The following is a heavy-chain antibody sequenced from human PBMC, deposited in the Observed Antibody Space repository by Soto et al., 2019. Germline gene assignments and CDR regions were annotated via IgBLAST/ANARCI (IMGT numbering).Heavy chain of an antibody. V-gene: IGHV3-30*18. Sequence: GGSLRLSCAASGFTFSTYGMHWVRQAPGKGLEWVAVISYDGGNKYYADSVKGRFTISRDNSKNTLYLQMNSLRAEDTAVYYCAKEKGDYVPMYFDYWGQGTLVTVSS. J-gene: IGHJ4*02. CDR2: ISYDGGNK. CDR1: GFTFSTYG. D-gene: IGHD4-17*01. CDR3: AKEKGDYVPMYFDY.